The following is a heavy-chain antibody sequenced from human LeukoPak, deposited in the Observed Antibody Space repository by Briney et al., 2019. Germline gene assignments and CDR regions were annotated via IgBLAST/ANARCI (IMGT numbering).Heavy chain of an antibody. V-gene: IGHV3-21*01. Sequence: GGSLRLSCAASGFTFSGYTMNWVRQAPGKGLEWISSISSSSSYIYYADSMKGRFTISRDNAENSLYLQMNSLRAEDTAVYYCARGIYGDYAHDYWGQGTLVTVSS. CDR1: GFTFSGYT. CDR2: ISSSSSYI. J-gene: IGHJ4*02. D-gene: IGHD4-17*01. CDR3: ARGIYGDYAHDY.